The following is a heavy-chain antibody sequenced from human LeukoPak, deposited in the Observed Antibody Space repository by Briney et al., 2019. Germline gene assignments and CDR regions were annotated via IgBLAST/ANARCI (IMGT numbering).Heavy chain of an antibody. CDR1: GFTFDDYG. J-gene: IGHJ1*01. D-gene: IGHD6-19*01. CDR2: IDYDGGSG. CDR3: TRNSGWHGLS. V-gene: IGHV3-20*04. Sequence: GGSLRLSCAASGFTFDDYGMSWIRQAPGKGLEWVSSIDYDGGSGHYADSVKGRFTISRDNSNNTLFLHLNSLRGEDTAVYYCTRNSGWHGLSWGQGTLVTVSS.